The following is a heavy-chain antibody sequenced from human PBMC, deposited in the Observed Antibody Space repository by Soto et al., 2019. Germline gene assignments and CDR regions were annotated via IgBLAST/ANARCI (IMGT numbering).Heavy chain of an antibody. D-gene: IGHD3-3*01. V-gene: IGHV3-9*01. CDR2: ISWNSGSI. CDR1: GFTFHDYA. CDR3: AKSREWNREGPMDV. J-gene: IGHJ6*02. Sequence: PGGSLRLSCAASGFTFHDYAMHWVRQAPGKGLEWVSGISWNSGSIGYADSVKGRFTISRDNAKNSLLLEMNSLRPEDTALYFCAKSREWNREGPMDVWGQGTTVTVSS.